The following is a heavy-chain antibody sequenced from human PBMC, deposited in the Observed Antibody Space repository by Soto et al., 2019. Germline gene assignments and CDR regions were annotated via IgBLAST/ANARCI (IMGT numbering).Heavy chain of an antibody. Sequence: GGSLRLSCAASGFTFSSYAMSWVRQAPGKGLEWVSAISGSGGSTYYADSVKGRFTISRDNSKNTLYLQMNSLRAEDTAVYYCAKAPLGYGDYYYFDYWGQGTLVTVSS. CDR1: GFTFSSYA. J-gene: IGHJ4*02. CDR3: AKAPLGYGDYYYFDY. V-gene: IGHV3-23*01. D-gene: IGHD4-17*01. CDR2: ISGSGGST.